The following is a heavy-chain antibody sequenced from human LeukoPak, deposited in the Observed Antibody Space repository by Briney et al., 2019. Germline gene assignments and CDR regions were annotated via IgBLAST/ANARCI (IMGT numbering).Heavy chain of an antibody. CDR1: GGSISSYY. V-gene: IGHV4-4*07. CDR2: IYTSGST. D-gene: IGHD6-19*01. CDR3: AREKEVAVAGTKWFDP. J-gene: IGHJ5*02. Sequence: PSETLSLTCTVSGGSISSYYWSWIRQPAGEGLEWIGRIYTSGSTNYNPSLKSRVTMSVDTSKNQFSLKLSSVTAADTAVYYCAREKEVAVAGTKWFDPWGQGTLVTVSS.